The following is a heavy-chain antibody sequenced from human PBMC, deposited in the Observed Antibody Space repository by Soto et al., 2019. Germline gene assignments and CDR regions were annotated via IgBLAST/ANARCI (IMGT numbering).Heavy chain of an antibody. CDR2: THISGGI. D-gene: IGHD3-3*01. Sequence: QVQLQESGPRLVKPSQTLSLTCTVSGVSISNNDFYWSWNPQPPGKGLEWIAYTHISGGIYYSPSLRSRVITSKDTSKNQFSLDLSSMTAADTAIYYCARIGTILNIVTNNWFDRWGQGTLVSVSS. CDR1: GVSISNNDFY. V-gene: IGHV4-30-4*01. CDR3: ARIGTILNIVTNNWFDR. J-gene: IGHJ5*02.